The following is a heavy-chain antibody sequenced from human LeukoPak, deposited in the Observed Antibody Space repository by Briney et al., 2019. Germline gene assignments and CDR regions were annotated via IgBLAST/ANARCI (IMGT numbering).Heavy chain of an antibody. CDR2: INPNSGGT. CDR1: GYTFTGYY. CDR3: ARGLVAGTYLQTNPKAWRYYYYGMDV. D-gene: IGHD6-19*01. J-gene: IGHJ6*02. Sequence: ASVKVSCKASGYTFTGYYMHWVRQAPGQGLEWMGWINPNSGGTNYAQKFQGRVTMTRNTSISTAYMELSSLRSEDTAVYYCARGLVAGTYLQTNPKAWRYYYYGMDVWGQGTTVTVSS. V-gene: IGHV1-2*02.